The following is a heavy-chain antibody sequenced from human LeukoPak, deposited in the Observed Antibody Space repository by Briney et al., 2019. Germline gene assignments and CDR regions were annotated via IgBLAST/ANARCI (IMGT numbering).Heavy chain of an antibody. CDR3: GSQFYDSSGYYFQH. Sequence: PSETLSLTCTVSGCSISSRSYYWGWIRQPPGKGLEWIANIYSSGSTYQNPSLKSRVTISVDTSKTHFSLKLSSLTAADTAVYYCGSQFYDSSGYYFQHWGQGTLVTVSS. D-gene: IGHD3-22*01. J-gene: IGHJ1*01. CDR2: IYSSGST. CDR1: GCSISSRSYY. V-gene: IGHV4-39*02.